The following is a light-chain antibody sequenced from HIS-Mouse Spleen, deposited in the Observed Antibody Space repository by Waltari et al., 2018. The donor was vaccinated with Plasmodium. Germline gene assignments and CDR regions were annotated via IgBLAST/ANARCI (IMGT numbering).Light chain of an antibody. V-gene: IGKV1-8*01. J-gene: IGKJ3*01. CDR1: QGISSY. Sequence: AIRMTQSPSSFSASTGDRVTITWRASQGISSYLAWYQQKPGKAPKLLISAASTLQSGVPSRSSGIGSATDFTLTSSCLQSEDFATYYCQQYYSYPFTFGPGTKVDIK. CDR3: QQYYSYPFT. CDR2: AAS.